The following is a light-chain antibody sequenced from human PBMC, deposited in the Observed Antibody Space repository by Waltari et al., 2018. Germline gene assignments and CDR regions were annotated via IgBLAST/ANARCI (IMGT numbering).Light chain of an antibody. CDR3: QQYNGYPLT. CDR1: HDIRNN. Sequence: DIQMTQSPSSLSASVGDRVTITCRASHDIRNNLVWFQQRPGKAPKSLIYAASSLHSGVPSKFSGTGSGTDFTLTINGLQPEDFATYYCQQYNGYPLTFGQGTKLEIK. V-gene: IGKV1-16*02. CDR2: AAS. J-gene: IGKJ2*01.